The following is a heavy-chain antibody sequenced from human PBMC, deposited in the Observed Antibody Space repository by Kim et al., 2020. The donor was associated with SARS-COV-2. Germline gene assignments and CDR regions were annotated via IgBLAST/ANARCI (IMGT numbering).Heavy chain of an antibody. J-gene: IGHJ3*02. CDR3: ARDLRVVVRGAFDI. D-gene: IGHD3-22*01. Sequence: ADSVKGRFTISRDNAKNSLYLQMNSLRAEDTAVYYCARDLRVVVRGAFDIWGQGTMVTVSS. V-gene: IGHV3-11*06.